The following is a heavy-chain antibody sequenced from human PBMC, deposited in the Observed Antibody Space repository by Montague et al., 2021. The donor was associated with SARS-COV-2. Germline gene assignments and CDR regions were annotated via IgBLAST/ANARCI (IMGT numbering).Heavy chain of an antibody. V-gene: IGHV4-34*01. Sequence: SETLSLTCAVYGGSFSNYYWSWIRQPPGKGLEWIGESNHRGSTNYNPSLKSRVTISVDTSKNQFSLKLSSVTAADTAVYYCARGTLSVSMAVVVVLGSIYSFDSGGQETRVAVSP. CDR1: GGSFSNYY. CDR3: ARGTLSVSMAVVVVLGSIYSFDS. CDR2: SNHRGST. D-gene: IGHD3-22*01. J-gene: IGHJ4*02.